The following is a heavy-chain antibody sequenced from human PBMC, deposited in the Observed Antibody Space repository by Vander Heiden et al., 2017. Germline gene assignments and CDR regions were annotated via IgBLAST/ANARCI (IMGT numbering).Heavy chain of an antibody. V-gene: IGHV3-53*01. CDR3: AQSRPDHSDSSAYYRGAYFDY. CDR1: GFTISYNY. D-gene: IGHD3-22*01. Sequence: EVQVVESGGGLIQPGGSLRLSCVVSGFTISYNYMSWVRQAPGKGLEWVSTIYSGGDTFYADSVQGRFTISRDNSKNTLFLQMNSLRVEDTAVYFCAQSRPDHSDSSAYYRGAYFDYWGQGTLVTVSS. CDR2: IYSGGDT. J-gene: IGHJ4*02.